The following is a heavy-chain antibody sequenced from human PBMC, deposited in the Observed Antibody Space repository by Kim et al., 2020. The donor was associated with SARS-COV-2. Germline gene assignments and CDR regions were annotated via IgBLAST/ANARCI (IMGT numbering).Heavy chain of an antibody. CDR2: K. D-gene: IGHD3-10*01. CDR3: ARDLSGYYGMDV. V-gene: IGHV3-33*01. Sequence: KYYAAAVKGRFTTSRDNSKNTLYLQMNSLRAEDTAVYYCARDLSGYYGMDVWGQGTTVTVSS. J-gene: IGHJ6*02.